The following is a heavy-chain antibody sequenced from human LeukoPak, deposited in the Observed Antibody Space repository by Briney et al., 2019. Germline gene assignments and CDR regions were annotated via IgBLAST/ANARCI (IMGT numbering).Heavy chain of an antibody. J-gene: IGHJ6*02. V-gene: IGHV3-53*01. D-gene: IGHD2-2*01. CDR3: ARVSRDIVVYYYYGMDV. Sequence: GGSLRLSCAASGFTVSSNYMSWVRQAPGKGLEWVSVIYSGGSTYYADSVKGRFTISRDNSKNTLYLQMNSLRAEDTAVYYCARVSRDIVVYYYYGMDVWGQGTTVTVSS. CDR2: IYSGGST. CDR1: GFTVSSNY.